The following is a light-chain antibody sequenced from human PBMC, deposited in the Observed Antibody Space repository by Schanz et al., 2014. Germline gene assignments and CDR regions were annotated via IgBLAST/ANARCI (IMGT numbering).Light chain of an antibody. V-gene: IGLV2-23*03. CDR1: SSDIGRYYL. J-gene: IGLJ2*01. CDR2: EGS. CDR3: CSYAGSDNFAI. Sequence: QSALTQPASVSGSPGQSITISCTGTSSDIGRYYLVSWYQHHPDKAPKLIIFEGSKRPPGISDRFSGSKSANTASLTISGLQAEDEAAYYCCSYAGSDNFAIFGGGTKLTVL.